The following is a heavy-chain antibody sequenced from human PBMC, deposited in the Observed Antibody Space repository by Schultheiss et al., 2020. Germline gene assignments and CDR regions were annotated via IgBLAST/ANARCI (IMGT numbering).Heavy chain of an antibody. CDR2: IYHSGST. J-gene: IGHJ4*02. D-gene: IGHD5-18*01. Sequence: SATLSLTCAVSGDSISSSNWWNWVRQPPGKGLEWIGEIYHSGSTNYNPSLKSRVTISVDTSKNQFSLKLSSVTAADTAVYYCAKDLAAMAIDYWGQGTLVTGSS. V-gene: IGHV4-4*02. CDR3: AKDLAAMAIDY. CDR1: GDSISSSNW.